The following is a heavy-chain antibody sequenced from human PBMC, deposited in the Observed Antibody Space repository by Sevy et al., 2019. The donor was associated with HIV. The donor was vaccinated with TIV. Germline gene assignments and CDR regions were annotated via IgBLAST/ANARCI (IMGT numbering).Heavy chain of an antibody. CDR2: ISSSSSYI. CDR1: GFTFSSYS. V-gene: IGHV3-21*01. CDR3: ARVGYCSGGSCYSDFDY. J-gene: IGHJ4*02. Sequence: GGSLRLSCAASGFTFSSYSMNWVRQAPGKGLEWVSSISSSSSYIYYADSVKGRFTISRDNAKNSLYLQMSSLRAEDTAVYYGARVGYCSGGSCYSDFDYWGQGTLVTVSS. D-gene: IGHD2-15*01.